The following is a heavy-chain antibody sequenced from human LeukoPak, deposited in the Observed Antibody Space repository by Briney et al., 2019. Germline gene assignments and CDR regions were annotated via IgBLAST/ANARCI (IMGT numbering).Heavy chain of an antibody. Sequence: SETLSLTCTVSGGSISSGDYYWSWIRQPPGKGLEWIGYIYYSGSTYYNPSLQCRVTISVDTSKNQFSLKLSSVTAADTAVYYCARDTVGKIAAAGTGRFDYWGQGTLVTVSS. CDR3: ARDTVGKIAAAGTGRFDY. J-gene: IGHJ4*02. CDR2: IYYSGST. CDR1: GGSISSGDYY. D-gene: IGHD6-13*01. V-gene: IGHV4-30-4*08.